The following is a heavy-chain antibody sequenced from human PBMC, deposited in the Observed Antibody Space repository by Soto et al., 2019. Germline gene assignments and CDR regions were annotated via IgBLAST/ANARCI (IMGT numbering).Heavy chain of an antibody. CDR3: ARGGGWGYFDY. Sequence: QVQLVQSGAEVKKPGSSVKVSCKASGGTFSSYAISWVRQAPGQGLEWMGGIIPIFGTANYAQKFQGRVTVTADEPTSTAYRELGSLGSEDTAVYSCARGGGWGYFDYWGQGTLVTVSS. J-gene: IGHJ4*02. CDR1: GGTFSSYA. CDR2: IIPIFGTA. D-gene: IGHD3-16*01. V-gene: IGHV1-69*12.